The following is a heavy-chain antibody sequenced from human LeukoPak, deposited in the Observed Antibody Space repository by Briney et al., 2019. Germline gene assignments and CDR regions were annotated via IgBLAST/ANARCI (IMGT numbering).Heavy chain of an antibody. Sequence: ASVKVSCKASGYTFTSYYMHWVRQAPGQGLERMGIINPSGGSTSYAQKFQGRVTMTRDMSTSTVYMELSSLRSEDTAVYYCARDWSGRYYMDVWGKGTTVTVSS. V-gene: IGHV1-46*01. CDR2: INPSGGST. CDR3: ARDWSGRYYMDV. J-gene: IGHJ6*03. D-gene: IGHD3-3*01. CDR1: GYTFTSYY.